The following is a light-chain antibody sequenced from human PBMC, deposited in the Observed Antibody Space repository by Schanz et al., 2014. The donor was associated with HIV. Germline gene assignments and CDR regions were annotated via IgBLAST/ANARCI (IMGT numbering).Light chain of an antibody. V-gene: IGKV3-20*01. J-gene: IGKJ1*01. CDR3: QKYNSAPWT. CDR2: SAS. CDR1: QSVSSNS. Sequence: EIVLTQSPATLSLSPGERATLSCRASQSVSSNSLGWYQQKRGQVPRLLIYSASRRANGIPDRFSGSGSGTDFTLTISSLQPADFATYYCQKYNSAPWTFGQGTKVEIK.